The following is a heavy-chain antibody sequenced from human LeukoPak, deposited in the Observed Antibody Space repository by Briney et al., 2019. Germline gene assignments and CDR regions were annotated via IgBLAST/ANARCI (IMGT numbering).Heavy chain of an antibody. CDR3: ARGDRGTYDAFDI. CDR1: GYSVISSNW. Sequence: SGTLSLTCTVSGYSVISSNWWSWVRQSPGKGLEWIGEINHSGSTYYNPSLKSRVTISVDTSKNQFSLKLSSVTAADTAVYYCARGDRGTYDAFDIWGQGTMVTVSS. V-gene: IGHV4-4*02. CDR2: INHSGST. J-gene: IGHJ3*02. D-gene: IGHD3-16*01.